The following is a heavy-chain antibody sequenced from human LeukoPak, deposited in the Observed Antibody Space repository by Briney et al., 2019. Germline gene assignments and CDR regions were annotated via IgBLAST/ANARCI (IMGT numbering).Heavy chain of an antibody. CDR2: FDPEDGET. Sequence: GASVKVSCKASGGTFSSYAISWVRQAPGKGLEWMGGFDPEDGETIYAQKFQGRVTMTEDTSTDTAYMELSSLRSEDTAVYYCATDLYDILTGYYNRWGQGTLVTVSS. CDR3: ATDLYDILTGYYNR. J-gene: IGHJ4*02. CDR1: GGTFSSYA. D-gene: IGHD3-9*01. V-gene: IGHV1-24*01.